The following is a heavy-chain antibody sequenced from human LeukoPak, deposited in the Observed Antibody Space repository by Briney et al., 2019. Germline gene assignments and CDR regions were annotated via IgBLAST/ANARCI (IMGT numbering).Heavy chain of an antibody. CDR2: IFPRDSDT. J-gene: IGHJ4*02. V-gene: IGHV5-51*01. CDR3: ARLPYDSDGSYLDS. Sequence: GESLKISCKGSGYSFATYWIAWVRQMPGKGLEWMGIIFPRDSDTRYSPSFQGQVTISADKSISTAYLQWSSLRASDTAMYYCARLPYDSDGSYLDSWGQGTLVTVSS. CDR1: GYSFATYW. D-gene: IGHD3-22*01.